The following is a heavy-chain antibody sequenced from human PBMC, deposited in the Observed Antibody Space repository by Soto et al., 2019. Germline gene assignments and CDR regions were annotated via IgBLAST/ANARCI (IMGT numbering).Heavy chain of an antibody. CDR1: GFPFSSYA. J-gene: IGHJ3*02. CDR3: AKGGYYSLFDI. Sequence: GGSLRLSCVASGFPFSSYAMSWVRQTPEKGLEWVSGISGSGGRTYYADSVKGRFSISRDNSNNTLSLQMHSLRVEDTAVYFCAKGGYYSLFDIWGQGTMVTVSS. CDR2: ISGSGGRT. D-gene: IGHD2-15*01. V-gene: IGHV3-23*01.